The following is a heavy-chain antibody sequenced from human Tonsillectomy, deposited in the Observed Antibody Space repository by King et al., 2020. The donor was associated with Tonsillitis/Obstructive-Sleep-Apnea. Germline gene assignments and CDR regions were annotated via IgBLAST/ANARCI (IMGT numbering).Heavy chain of an antibody. V-gene: IGHV4-34*01. CDR3: AGQNLWGYYFDY. CDR2: INHSGST. J-gene: IGHJ4*02. D-gene: IGHD7-27*01. Sequence: VQLQQWGAGLLKPSETLSLTCAVYGGSFSGYNWTWIRQPPGKGLEWIGEINHSGSTTYDPALKRRVTISLHTSQNQFSLKLSSVTAADTAVYYCAGQNLWGYYFDYWGQGTPVTVSS. CDR1: GGSFSGYN.